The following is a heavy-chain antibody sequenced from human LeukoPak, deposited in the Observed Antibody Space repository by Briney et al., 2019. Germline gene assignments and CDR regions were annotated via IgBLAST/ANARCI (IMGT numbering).Heavy chain of an antibody. CDR2: MNPNSGNT. D-gene: IGHD6-19*01. V-gene: IGHV1-8*01. Sequence: ASVKVSCKASGYTFTSYDINWVRQATGQGLEWMGWMNPNSGNTGYAQKFQGRVTMTRNTSISTAYMELSSLRSEDTAVYYCARLFGYSSGWYGYYYYYYMDVWGKGTTVTISS. J-gene: IGHJ6*03. CDR1: GYTFTSYD. CDR3: ARLFGYSSGWYGYYYYYYMDV.